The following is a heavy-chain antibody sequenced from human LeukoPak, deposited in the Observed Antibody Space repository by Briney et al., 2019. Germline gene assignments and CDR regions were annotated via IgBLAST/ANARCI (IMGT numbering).Heavy chain of an antibody. CDR3: AREVNSSTWRPLDF. CDR2: IYTSGST. Sequence: SETLSLTCTVSGGSISSYYWSWIRQPAGKGLEWIGRIYTSGSTNYNPSLKSRVTMSVDTSKNQFSLKLTSMTAADTAVYYCAREVNSSTWRPLDFWGQGTLVTVSS. D-gene: IGHD6-13*01. V-gene: IGHV4-4*07. CDR1: GGSISSYY. J-gene: IGHJ4*02.